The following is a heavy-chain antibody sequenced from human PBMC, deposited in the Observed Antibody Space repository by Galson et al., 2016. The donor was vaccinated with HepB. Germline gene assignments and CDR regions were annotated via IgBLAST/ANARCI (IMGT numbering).Heavy chain of an antibody. J-gene: IGHJ4*02. CDR2: IRGSSGST. CDR3: AKVTGSSGWYEQCDY. V-gene: IGHV3-23*01. CDR1: GFSITIDA. D-gene: IGHD6-19*01. Sequence: SLRLSCAASGFSITIDAMSWVRQAPGKGLEWVSAIRGSSGSTYYADSVKGRFTISRDNSKSTLYLQMNSLRVEDTALYYCAKVTGSSGWYEQCDYWGQGTLVTVSS.